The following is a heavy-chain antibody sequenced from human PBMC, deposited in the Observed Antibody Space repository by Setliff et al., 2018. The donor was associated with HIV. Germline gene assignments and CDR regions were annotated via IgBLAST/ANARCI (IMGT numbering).Heavy chain of an antibody. CDR1: GYSFTNYA. Sequence: ASVKVSCKASGYSFTNYAMHWVRQAPGQRLEWMGWINTGNGNTKYSQKFQGRVTFTGDTSASTAYMEVGSLRSEDTAVYYCASYDSSGPHWGQGTLVTVSS. D-gene: IGHD3-22*01. J-gene: IGHJ4*02. V-gene: IGHV1-3*04. CDR2: INTGNGNT. CDR3: ASYDSSGPH.